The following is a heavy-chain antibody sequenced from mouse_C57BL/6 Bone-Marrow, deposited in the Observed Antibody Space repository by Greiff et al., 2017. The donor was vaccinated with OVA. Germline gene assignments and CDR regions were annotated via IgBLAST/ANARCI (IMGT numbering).Heavy chain of an antibody. CDR3: AEGAWFAY. Sequence: EVQLMESGPELVKPGASVKLSCKASGYSFTGYYMNWVKQSPEKSLEWIGEINPSTGGTTYNQKFKAKATLTVDKSSSTAYMQLKSLTSEDSAVYYCAEGAWFAYWGQGTLVTVSA. CDR2: INPSTGGT. CDR1: GYSFTGYY. J-gene: IGHJ3*01. V-gene: IGHV1-42*01.